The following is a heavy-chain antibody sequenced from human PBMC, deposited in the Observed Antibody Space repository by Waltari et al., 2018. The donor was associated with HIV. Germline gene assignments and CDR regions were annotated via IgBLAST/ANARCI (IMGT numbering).Heavy chain of an antibody. J-gene: IGHJ4*02. Sequence: EVQLLESGGGLVRPGGSLRLSCAASGFTFTTYAMTWVRQAPGKGLGWVSAMSGGGDSTYYADSVKGRFTISRDNSKNTLYLQMNSLRAEDTAVYFCAKLASGWYGYWGQGTLVTVSS. CDR1: GFTFTTYA. V-gene: IGHV3-23*01. CDR2: MSGGGDST. CDR3: AKLASGWYGY. D-gene: IGHD6-19*01.